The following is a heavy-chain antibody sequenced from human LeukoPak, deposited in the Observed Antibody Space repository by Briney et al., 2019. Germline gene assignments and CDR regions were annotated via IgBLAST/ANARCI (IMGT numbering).Heavy chain of an antibody. J-gene: IGHJ5*02. V-gene: IGHV4-34*01. CDR2: INHSGST. Sequence: SETLSLTCAVYGGSFSGYYWSWIRQPPGKGLEWIGEINHSGSTNYNPSLKSRVTISVDTSKNQFSLKLSSVTAADTAVYYCARAGDCSSTGCYPEYNWFDPWGQGTLVTVSS. CDR1: GGSFSGYY. CDR3: ARAGDCSSTGCYPEYNWFDP. D-gene: IGHD2-2*01.